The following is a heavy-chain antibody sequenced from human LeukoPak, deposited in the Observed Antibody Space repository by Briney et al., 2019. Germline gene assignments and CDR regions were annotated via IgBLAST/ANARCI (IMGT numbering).Heavy chain of an antibody. CDR1: GGSFSDYY. Sequence: SETLSLTCAVYGGSFSDYYCSWIRQHPGKGLEWIGEINHSGITNYNPSLKSRVTISVDTSKNQFSLKLSSVTAADTAVYYCAYSSAFQQHLGQGTLVTVSS. J-gene: IGHJ1*01. CDR3: AYSSAFQQH. D-gene: IGHD3-22*01. CDR2: INHSGIT. V-gene: IGHV4-34*01.